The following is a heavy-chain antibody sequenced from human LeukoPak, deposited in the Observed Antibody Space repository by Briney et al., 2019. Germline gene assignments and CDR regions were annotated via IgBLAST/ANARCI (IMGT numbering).Heavy chain of an antibody. Sequence: ASVKVSCKASGYSLTSYGVSWVRPAPGQGLEWLGWISTYNGNTNYAQKFQGRVTMTTDTSTSTVYMELRSLRSDDTAVYYCARAVPTAAGGYYMDVWGKGTTVTVSS. D-gene: IGHD1-26*01. CDR2: ISTYNGNT. CDR1: GYSLTSYG. V-gene: IGHV1-18*01. CDR3: ARAVPTAAGGYYMDV. J-gene: IGHJ6*03.